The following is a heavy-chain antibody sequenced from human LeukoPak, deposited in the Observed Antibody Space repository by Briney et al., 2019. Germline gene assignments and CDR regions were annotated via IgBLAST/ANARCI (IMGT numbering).Heavy chain of an antibody. CDR2: IHLSGRT. D-gene: IGHD2-8*01. CDR3: SRENGAFSPFGY. J-gene: IGHJ4*02. V-gene: IGHV4-4*02. CDR1: GGSITATNW. Sequence: SGTLSLTCGVSGGSITATNWWSWVRQPPGQGLEWIGEIHLSGRTNYNPSLNSRVTLALDTSKNHLSLSLTSVTAADTAVYYCSRENGAFSPFGYWGQGTLVTVPS.